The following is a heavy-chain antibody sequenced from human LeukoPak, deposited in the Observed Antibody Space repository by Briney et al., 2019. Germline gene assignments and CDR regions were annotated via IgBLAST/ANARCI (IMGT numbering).Heavy chain of an antibody. D-gene: IGHD3-3*01. CDR1: GGSISSYY. J-gene: IGHJ4*02. V-gene: IGHV4-59*01. Sequence: SETLSLTCTVSGGSISSYYWSWIRQPPGKGLEWIGYIYYSGSTNYNPSLKSRVTISVDTSKNQFSLKLSSVTAADTAVYYCARAGEGDFWSGFVNFDYWGQGTLVTVSS. CDR3: ARAGEGDFWSGFVNFDY. CDR2: IYYSGST.